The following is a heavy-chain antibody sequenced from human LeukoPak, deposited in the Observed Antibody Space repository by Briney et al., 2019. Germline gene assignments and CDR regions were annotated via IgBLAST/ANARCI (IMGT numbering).Heavy chain of an antibody. J-gene: IGHJ4*02. CDR3: ARMRDGYPLDFDY. V-gene: IGHV4-59*01. Sequence: PSETLSLTCTVSGGSISSYYWSWIRQPPGKGLEWIGYIYYSGSTNYNPSLKSRVTISVDTSKNQFSLKLSSVTAADTAVYYCARMRDGYPLDFDYWGQGTLVTVSS. CDR1: GGSISSYY. D-gene: IGHD5-24*01. CDR2: IYYSGST.